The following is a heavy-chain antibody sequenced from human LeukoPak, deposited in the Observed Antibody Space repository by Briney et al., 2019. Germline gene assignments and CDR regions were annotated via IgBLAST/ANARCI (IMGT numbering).Heavy chain of an antibody. V-gene: IGHV4-4*07. D-gene: IGHD3-22*01. CDR2: IYNTGST. CDR1: IGSISSNY. J-gene: IGHJ3*01. CDR3: ARVRDSSGYYLGAFDV. Sequence: PSETLSLTCTVSIGSISSNYWSWIRQPAGKRLEWIGRIYNTGSTNYNPSLKSRVTMSVDASKNQFSLRLTSVTAADTAIYYCARVRDSSGYYLGAFDVWGQGTTVTVSS.